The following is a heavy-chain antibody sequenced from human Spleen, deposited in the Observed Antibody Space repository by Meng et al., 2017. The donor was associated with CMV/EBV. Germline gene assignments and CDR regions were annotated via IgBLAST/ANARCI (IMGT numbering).Heavy chain of an antibody. V-gene: IGHV3-48*03. CDR1: GFTFGDYA. J-gene: IGHJ3*02. CDR3: ARESTGAVDALDI. Sequence: GGSLRLSCSTSGFTFGDYAMNWVRQAPGKGLEWVSYISSGGYSDFYADSVRGRFTMSRDNANNSLSLRMNSLRVEDTAIYYCARESTGAVDALDIWGRGTTVTVSS. CDR2: ISSGGYSD. D-gene: IGHD6-19*01.